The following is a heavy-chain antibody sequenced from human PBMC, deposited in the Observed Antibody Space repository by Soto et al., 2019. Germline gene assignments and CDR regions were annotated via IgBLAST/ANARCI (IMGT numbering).Heavy chain of an antibody. V-gene: IGHV4-59*01. CDR2: IYYSGNT. CDR1: GGSISSYY. Sequence: PSETLSLTCTVSGGSISSYYWSWIRQSPGKGLEWIGYIYYSGNTNYNPSLKSRVTMSVDTSKNQFSLKLNSVTAADTAVYYCARGQDRPYSGSWATFDYWGQGTLVTVSS. J-gene: IGHJ4*02. CDR3: ARGQDRPYSGSWATFDY. D-gene: IGHD1-26*01.